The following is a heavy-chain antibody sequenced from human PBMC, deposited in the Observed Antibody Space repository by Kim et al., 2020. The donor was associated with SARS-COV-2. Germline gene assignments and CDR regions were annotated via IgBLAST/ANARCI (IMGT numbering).Heavy chain of an antibody. CDR1: GGSISSGGYY. D-gene: IGHD3-22*01. CDR2: IYYSGST. Sequence: SETLSLTCTFSGGSISSGGYYWSWIRQHPGKGLEWIGYIYYSGSTYYNPSLKSRVTISVDTSKNQFSLKLSSVTAADTAVYYCARAPGLGTMIVVVTHFDYWGQGTLVTVSS. CDR3: ARAPGLGTMIVVVTHFDY. J-gene: IGHJ4*02. V-gene: IGHV4-31*03.